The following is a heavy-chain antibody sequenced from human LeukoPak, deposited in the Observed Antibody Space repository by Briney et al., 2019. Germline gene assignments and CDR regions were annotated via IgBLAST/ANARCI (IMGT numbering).Heavy chain of an antibody. D-gene: IGHD2-15*01. CDR2: VIGSGVDT. Sequence: GGSLRLSCTASGFSFSTYAMNWVRQAPGKGLGWVASVIGSGVDTYHAVSVKGRFTVSRDNSKNTLYLQMTSLRAEDTAVYYCAKGAASRCRGALCYPFDCWGQGTLVTVSS. CDR1: GFSFSTYA. V-gene: IGHV3-23*01. CDR3: AKGAASRCRGALCYPFDC. J-gene: IGHJ4*02.